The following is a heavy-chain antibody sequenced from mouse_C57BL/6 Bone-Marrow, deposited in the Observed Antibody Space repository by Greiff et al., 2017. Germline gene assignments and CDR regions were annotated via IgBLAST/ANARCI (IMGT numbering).Heavy chain of an antibody. CDR3: ARDRGTTVVPSFAY. J-gene: IGHJ3*01. D-gene: IGHD1-1*01. CDR2: ISDGGSYT. CDR1: GFTFSSYA. V-gene: IGHV5-4*01. Sequence: EVHLVESGGGLVKPGGSLKLSCAASGFTFSSYAMSWVRQTPEKRLEWVATISDGGSYTYYPDNVKGRFTISRDNAKNNLYLQMSHLKSEDTAMYYCARDRGTTVVPSFAYWGQGTLVTVSA.